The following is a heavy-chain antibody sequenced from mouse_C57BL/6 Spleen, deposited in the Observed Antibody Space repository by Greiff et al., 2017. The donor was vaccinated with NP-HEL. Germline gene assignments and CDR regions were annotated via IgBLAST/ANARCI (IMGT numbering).Heavy chain of an antibody. CDR2: ISSGSSTI. J-gene: IGHJ1*03. CDR3: ARQLITLGDWYVDV. V-gene: IGHV5-17*01. CDR1: GFTFSDYG. Sequence: EVQLVESGGGLVKPGGSLKLSCAASGFTFSDYGMHWVRQAPEKGLEWVAYISSGSSTIYYADTVKGRFTISRDNATNTLFLQMTSLRSEDTAMYDCARQLITLGDWYVDVWGRGTAVSDSS. D-gene: IGHD1-1*01.